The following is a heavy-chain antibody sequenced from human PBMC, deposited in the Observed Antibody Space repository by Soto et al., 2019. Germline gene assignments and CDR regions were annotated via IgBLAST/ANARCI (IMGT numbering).Heavy chain of an antibody. CDR3: ARGALHNFYMDV. CDR2: IDGDGRRT. CDR1: GFTFSRDW. Sequence: EVQVVESGGGLVQPGGSLRLSCAASGFTFSRDWMHWVRQAPGQGLVWVSRIDGDGRRTNYADSVKGRVTISRDNAKNKLYLQRNSLRAEDTAVYYCARGALHNFYMDVWGKGTTVTVSS. V-gene: IGHV3-74*01. J-gene: IGHJ6*03.